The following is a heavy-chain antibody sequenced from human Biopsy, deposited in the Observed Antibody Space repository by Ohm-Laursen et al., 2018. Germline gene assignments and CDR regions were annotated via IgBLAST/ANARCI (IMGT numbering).Heavy chain of an antibody. Sequence: GASVKVSCNASGYTFPCYGISWVRQAPGQGLEWMGWISAYNGNRNYAQKFQGRVTMTTDTSTSTAYMELRSLRSDDTAVYFCAREEDNSGYDYYGMDVWGQGTTVTVSS. J-gene: IGHJ6*02. CDR3: AREEDNSGYDYYGMDV. V-gene: IGHV1-18*01. CDR1: GYTFPCYG. D-gene: IGHD3-22*01. CDR2: ISAYNGNR.